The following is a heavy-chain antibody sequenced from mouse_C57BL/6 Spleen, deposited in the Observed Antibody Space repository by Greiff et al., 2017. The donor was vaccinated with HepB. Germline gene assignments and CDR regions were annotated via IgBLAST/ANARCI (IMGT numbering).Heavy chain of an antibody. D-gene: IGHD2-3*01. CDR1: GFTFSSYG. Sequence: EVKLVESGGDLVKPGGSLKLSCAASGFTFSSYGMSWVRQTPDKRLEWVATISSGGSYTYYPDSVKGRFTISRDNAKNTLYLQMSSLKSEDTAMYYCARRWLLFYAMDYWGQGTSVTVSS. CDR3: ARRWLLFYAMDY. CDR2: ISSGGSYT. J-gene: IGHJ4*01. V-gene: IGHV5-6*02.